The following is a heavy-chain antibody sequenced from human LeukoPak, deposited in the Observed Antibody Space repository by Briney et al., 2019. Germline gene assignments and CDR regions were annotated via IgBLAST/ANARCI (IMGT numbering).Heavy chain of an antibody. CDR1: GFTFGSYS. CDR2: ISGSGGST. CDR3: AKSRSSSWCWSFDY. D-gene: IGHD6-13*01. V-gene: IGHV3-23*01. J-gene: IGHJ4*02. Sequence: GGSLRLSCVASGFTFGSYSMNWVRQAPGKGLEWVSGISGSGGSTLYADSVKGRFTISRDNSKNTLYLQMNSLRAEDTAVYYCAKSRSSSWCWSFDYWGQGTLVNVSS.